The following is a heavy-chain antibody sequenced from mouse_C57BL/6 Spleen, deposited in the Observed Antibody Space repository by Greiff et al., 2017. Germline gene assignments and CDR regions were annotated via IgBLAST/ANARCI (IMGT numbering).Heavy chain of an antibody. J-gene: IGHJ4*01. CDR3: ATYYYGSSLYAMDY. Sequence: QVQLKESGPGLVQPSQCLSITCTVSGFSFTSYGVHWVRQSPGKGLEWLGVIWRGGSTDYNAAFMSRLSITKDNSKSQVFFKMNSLQADDTAIYYGATYYYGSSLYAMDYWGQGTSVTVSS. CDR2: IWRGGST. D-gene: IGHD1-1*01. V-gene: IGHV2-5*01. CDR1: GFSFTSYG.